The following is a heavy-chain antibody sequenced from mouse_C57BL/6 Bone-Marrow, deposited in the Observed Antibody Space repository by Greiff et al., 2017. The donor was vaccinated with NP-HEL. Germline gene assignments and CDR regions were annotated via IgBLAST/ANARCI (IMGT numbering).Heavy chain of an antibody. CDR1: GYTFTSYW. CDR3: AMGTVVGYFDV. J-gene: IGHJ1*03. D-gene: IGHD1-1*01. CDR2: IHPSDSDT. V-gene: IGHV1-74*01. Sequence: VQLQQPGAELVKPGASVKVSCKASGYTFTSYWMHWVKQRPGQGLEWIGRIHPSDSDTHYHQQFKGKATLPVDKSSSTAYMQLSSLTSEDSAVYYCAMGTVVGYFDVWGTGTTVTVSS.